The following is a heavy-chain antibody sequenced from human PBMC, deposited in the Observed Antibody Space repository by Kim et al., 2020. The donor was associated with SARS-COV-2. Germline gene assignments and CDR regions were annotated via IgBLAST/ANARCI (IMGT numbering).Heavy chain of an antibody. CDR2: INHSGST. V-gene: IGHV4-34*01. Sequence: SETLSLTCAVYGGSFSGYYWSWIRQPPGKGLEWIGEINHSGSTNYNPSLKSRVTISVDTSKNQFSLKLSSVTAADTAVYYCARGSLRFPSFRGGCYFDYWGQGTLVTVSS. CDR1: GGSFSGYY. J-gene: IGHJ4*02. D-gene: IGHD2-21*01. CDR3: ARGSLRFPSFRGGCYFDY.